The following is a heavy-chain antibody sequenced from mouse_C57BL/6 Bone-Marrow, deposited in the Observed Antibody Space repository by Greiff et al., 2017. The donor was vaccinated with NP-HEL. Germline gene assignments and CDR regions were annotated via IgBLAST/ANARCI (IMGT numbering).Heavy chain of an antibody. CDR2: ISSGGDYI. Sequence: EVQVVESGEGLVKPGGSLKLSCAASGFTFSSYAMSWVRQTPEKRLEWVAYISSGGDYIYYADTVKGRFTISRDNARNTLYLQMSSLKSEDTAMYYCTRDPLYYYGSSPRYFDVWGTGTTVTVSS. D-gene: IGHD1-1*01. CDR3: TRDPLYYYGSSPRYFDV. J-gene: IGHJ1*03. V-gene: IGHV5-9-1*02. CDR1: GFTFSSYA.